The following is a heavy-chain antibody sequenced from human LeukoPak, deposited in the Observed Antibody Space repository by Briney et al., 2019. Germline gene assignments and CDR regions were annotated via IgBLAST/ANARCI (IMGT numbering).Heavy chain of an antibody. D-gene: IGHD3-10*01. Sequence: KPSETLSLTCSVSGGSISSSSYYWGWIRQPPGNGLEWIGSIFYSGSTYYNPSLKSRVSISLDTSKNHFSLKLSTVTAADTAVYYCARDPGYYGSGTRGAFDIWGQGTMVTVSS. CDR3: ARDPGYYGSGTRGAFDI. J-gene: IGHJ3*02. CDR2: IFYSGST. CDR1: GGSISSSSYY. V-gene: IGHV4-39*02.